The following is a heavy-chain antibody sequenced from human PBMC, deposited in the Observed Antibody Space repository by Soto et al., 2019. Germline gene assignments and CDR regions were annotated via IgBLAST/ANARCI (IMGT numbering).Heavy chain of an antibody. D-gene: IGHD1-1*01. Sequence: ASVKVSCKASGYTFTSYGISWVRQAPGQGLEWMGWISAYNGNTNYAQKLQGRVTMTTDTSTSTAYMELRSLRSDDTAVYYCARDSRKGTGTRYYYYGMDVWSQGTTVTVSS. V-gene: IGHV1-18*01. CDR3: ARDSRKGTGTRYYYYGMDV. CDR2: ISAYNGNT. CDR1: GYTFTSYG. J-gene: IGHJ6*02.